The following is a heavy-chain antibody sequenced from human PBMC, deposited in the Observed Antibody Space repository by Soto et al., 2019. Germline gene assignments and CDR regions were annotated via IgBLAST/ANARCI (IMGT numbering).Heavy chain of an antibody. CDR2: ISGSGGST. D-gene: IGHD3-9*01. Sequence: GGSLRLSCAASGFTFSSYAMSWVRQAPGKGLEWVSAISGSGGSTYYADSVKGRFTISRDNSKNTLYLQMNSLRAEDTAVYYCAKGSPREADVLRYFDWSDRNYYYYGMDVWGQGTTVTVSS. CDR1: GFTFSSYA. CDR3: AKGSPREADVLRYFDWSDRNYYYYGMDV. V-gene: IGHV3-23*01. J-gene: IGHJ6*02.